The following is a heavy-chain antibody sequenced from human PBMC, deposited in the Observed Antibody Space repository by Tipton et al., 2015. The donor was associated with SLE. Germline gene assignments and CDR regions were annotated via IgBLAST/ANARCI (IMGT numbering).Heavy chain of an antibody. V-gene: IGHV3-23*03. CDR2: ITSGGVT. CDR3: AKDRFYDSGGYFFFDY. Sequence: SLRLSCTASGFTFSDYAMNWVRQAPGKGREWVSVITSGGVTYYSDSVKGRFIISRDDSKTTMYLQMNRLRPEDTAVYYCAKDRFYDSGGYFFFDYWGPGTQVTVSS. J-gene: IGHJ4*02. D-gene: IGHD3-22*01. CDR1: GFTFSDYA.